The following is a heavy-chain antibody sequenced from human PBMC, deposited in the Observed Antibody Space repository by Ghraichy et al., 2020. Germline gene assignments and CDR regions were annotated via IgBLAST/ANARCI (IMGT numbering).Heavy chain of an antibody. J-gene: IGHJ4*02. V-gene: IGHV7-4-1*02. CDR2: INTNTANP. CDR1: GYTFTSYA. CDR3: ARDPPPGSGGSCYFHF. D-gene: IGHD2-15*01. Sequence: ASVKVSCKASGYTFTSYAVHWVRQAPGQGLEWMGWINTNTANPRYAQGFTGRFVFSLDTSVSTIYLQISSLKAEDTAVYYCARDPPPGSGGSCYFHFWGQGTLVTVSS.